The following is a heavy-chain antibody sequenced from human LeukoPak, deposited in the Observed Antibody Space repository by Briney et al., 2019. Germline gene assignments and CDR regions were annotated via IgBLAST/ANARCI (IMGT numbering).Heavy chain of an antibody. J-gene: IGHJ4*02. CDR3: AKGWFGASYFDY. V-gene: IGHV3-30-3*01. D-gene: IGHD3-10*01. CDR1: GFTFSSYA. Sequence: PGGSLRLSCAASGFTFSSYAMHWVRQAPGKGLEWVAVISYDGGDKYYADSVKGRFTISRDNSKNTLYLQMNSLRAEDTAVYYCAKGWFGASYFDYWGQGTLVTVSS. CDR2: ISYDGGDK.